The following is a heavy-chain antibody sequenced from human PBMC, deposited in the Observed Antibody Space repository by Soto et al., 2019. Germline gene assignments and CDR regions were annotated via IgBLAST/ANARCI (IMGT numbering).Heavy chain of an antibody. Sequence: GASVEVSFKASGYNFTSYYIHWVRQAPGQELEWMGIINPSGGSTSYAQKFQGRVTMTRDTSTSTVYIELSSLRSEDTAVYYCARGSRWLQLNGMDVWGQGTTVTVSS. V-gene: IGHV1-46*01. CDR1: GYNFTSYY. CDR3: ARGSRWLQLNGMDV. J-gene: IGHJ6*02. CDR2: INPSGGST. D-gene: IGHD5-12*01.